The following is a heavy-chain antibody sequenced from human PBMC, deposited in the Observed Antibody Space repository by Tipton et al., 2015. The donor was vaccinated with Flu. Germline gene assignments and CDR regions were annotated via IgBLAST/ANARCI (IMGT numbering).Heavy chain of an antibody. J-gene: IGHJ5*02. CDR2: IRGSGGRGAGT. CDR3: ARRDYSNYVSEPKNWFDT. V-gene: IGHV3-23*01. CDR1: GFTFSRYA. D-gene: IGHD4-11*01. Sequence: SLRLSCAASGFTFSRYAMTWVRQAPGKGLEWVSNIRGSGGRGAGTYYADSVKGRFSISRDNSKNTLYLQMNSLRAEDTAIYYCARRDYSNYVSEPKNWFDTWGQGILVTTSS.